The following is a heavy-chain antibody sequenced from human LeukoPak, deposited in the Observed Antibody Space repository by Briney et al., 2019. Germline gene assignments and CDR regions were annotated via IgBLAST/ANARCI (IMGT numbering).Heavy chain of an antibody. CDR2: ISGSGGST. CDR1: GFTFSSYG. D-gene: IGHD3-3*01. J-gene: IGHJ5*02. CDR3: ARVFSRRITIFGGEDEGFDP. V-gene: IGHV3-23*01. Sequence: GGSLRLSCAASGFTFSSYGMSWVRQAPGKGLEWVSAISGSGGSTYYADSVKGRFTISRDNSKNTLYLQMNSLRAEDTAVYYCARVFSRRITIFGGEDEGFDPWGQGTLVTVSS.